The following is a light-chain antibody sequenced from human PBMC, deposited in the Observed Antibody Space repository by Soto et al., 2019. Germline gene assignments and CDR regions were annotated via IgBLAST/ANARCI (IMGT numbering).Light chain of an antibody. J-gene: IGLJ2*01. CDR3: TSYTGSSLV. V-gene: IGLV2-14*03. Sequence: QSVLTQPASVSGSPGQSITISCTGTSSDVGNYNYVSWNQQHPGKAPRLMIYDVTNRPSGVSNRFSGSKSGNTASLTISGLQAEDEADYYCTSYTGSSLVFGGGTKLTVL. CDR2: DVT. CDR1: SSDVGNYNY.